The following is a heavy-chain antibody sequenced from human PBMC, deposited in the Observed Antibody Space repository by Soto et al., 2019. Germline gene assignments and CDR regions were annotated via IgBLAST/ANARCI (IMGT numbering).Heavy chain of an antibody. V-gene: IGHV1-2*02. Sequence: ASVKVSCKASGCTFTGYYMHWVRQAPGQGLEWMGWINPNSGGTNYAQKFQGRVTMTRDTSISTAYMELSRLRSDDTAVYYCARVEFDWNDGNYWGQGTLVTVSS. CDR1: GCTFTGYY. CDR2: INPNSGGT. J-gene: IGHJ4*02. CDR3: ARVEFDWNDGNY. D-gene: IGHD1-1*01.